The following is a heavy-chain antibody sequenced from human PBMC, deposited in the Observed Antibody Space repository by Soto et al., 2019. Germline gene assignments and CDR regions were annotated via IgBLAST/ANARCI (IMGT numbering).Heavy chain of an antibody. CDR1: GFTFSSYA. D-gene: IGHD6-19*01. CDR3: GKWGAGGGPLAGGDY. Sequence: EVQLLESGGGLVQPGGSLRLSCAASGFTFSSYAMSWVRQAPGKGLEWVSAISGSGGSTYYADSVKGRFTISRDNSKNPLSGQVNGGGAGEAAVYSGGKWGAGGGPLAGGDYWGQGTLVTVSS. J-gene: IGHJ4*02. V-gene: IGHV3-23*01. CDR2: ISGSGGST.